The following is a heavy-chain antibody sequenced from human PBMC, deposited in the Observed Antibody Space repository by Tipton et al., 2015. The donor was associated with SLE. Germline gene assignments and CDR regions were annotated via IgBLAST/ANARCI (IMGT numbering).Heavy chain of an antibody. V-gene: IGHV4-4*08. CDR1: GGSISRYS. CDR2: AYASGNT. CDR3: ARLEDFWSGLGY. D-gene: IGHD3-3*01. J-gene: IGHJ6*02. Sequence: TLSLTCTVSGGSISRYSWSWIRQPAGKALEWIGHAYASGNTNYNPSLKSRVTISVDTSKNQFSLKLSSVTAADTAVYYCARLEDFWSGLGYWGQGTTVTVSS.